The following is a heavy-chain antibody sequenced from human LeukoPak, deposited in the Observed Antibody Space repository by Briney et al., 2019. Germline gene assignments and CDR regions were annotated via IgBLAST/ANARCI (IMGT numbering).Heavy chain of an antibody. D-gene: IGHD3-10*01. CDR3: ARRSAYGSGSYYVDY. V-gene: IGHV1-8*03. CDR2: MNPNSGNT. J-gene: IGHJ4*02. Sequence: ASVKVSCKASGYTFTNYDINRVRQATGQGLGWMGWMNPNSGNTGYAQKFQGRVTITRNTSITTTYMELSSLKSEDTAVYYCARRSAYGSGSYYVDYWGQGTLVTVSS. CDR1: GYTFTNYD.